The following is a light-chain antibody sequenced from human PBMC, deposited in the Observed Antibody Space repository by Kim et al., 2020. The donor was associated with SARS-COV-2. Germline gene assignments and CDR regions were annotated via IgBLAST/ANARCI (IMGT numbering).Light chain of an antibody. CDR2: TNN. V-gene: IGLV1-44*01. CDR3: AVWDDSLKGPL. J-gene: IGLJ3*02. Sequence: GQSVTISCTGSSSNIGSHTVNWYQQFPGTAPKLLIYTNNQRLSGVPDRFSGSTSGTSASLAISGLQSEDEADYYCAVWDDSLKGPLFGGGTKVTVL. CDR1: SSNIGSHT.